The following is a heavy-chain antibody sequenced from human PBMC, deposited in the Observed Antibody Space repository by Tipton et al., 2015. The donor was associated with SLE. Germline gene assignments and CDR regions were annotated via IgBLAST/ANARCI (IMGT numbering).Heavy chain of an antibody. CDR2: INHTGGT. J-gene: IGHJ4*02. CDR1: GGSFSDYY. V-gene: IGHV4-34*01. CDR3: VRSPRGGGYYPYYFDY. D-gene: IGHD3-3*01. Sequence: TLSLTCAVYGGSFSDYYWSWIRQIPGEGLEWIGEINHTGGTNYNPSLESRVTMSVDTSKNQFSLKLSSVTAADTAMYYCVRSPRGGGYYPYYFDYWGQGTLVTVSS.